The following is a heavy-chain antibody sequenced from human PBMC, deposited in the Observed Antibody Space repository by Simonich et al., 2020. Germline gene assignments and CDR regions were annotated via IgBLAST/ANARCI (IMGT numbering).Heavy chain of an antibody. CDR1: GGSFSGYY. D-gene: IGHD1-26*01. J-gene: IGHJ4*02. CDR2: IKHSSST. Sequence: QVQLQQWGAGLLKPSETLSLTCAVYGGSFSGYYWRWIRQPPGKGLEWIGEIKHSSSTNYNPSRKSLVNISVDTSKNQFSLKLSSVTAADTAVYYWARGLIGGSYYYWGQGTLVTVSS. V-gene: IGHV4-34*01. CDR3: ARGLIGGSYYY.